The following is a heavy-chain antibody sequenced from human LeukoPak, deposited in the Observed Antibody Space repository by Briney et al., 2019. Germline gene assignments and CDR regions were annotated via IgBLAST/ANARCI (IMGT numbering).Heavy chain of an antibody. D-gene: IGHD4-17*01. V-gene: IGHV1-2*04. CDR2: INPNSGGT. CDR3: ARDQWTGYGDPSNYYYYGMDV. Sequence: ASVMVSCKASGYTFTGYYMHWVRQAPGQGLEWMGWINPNSGGTNYAQKFQGWVTMTRDTSISTAYMELSRLRSDDTAVYYCARDQWTGYGDPSNYYYYGMDVWGQGTTVTVSS. J-gene: IGHJ6*02. CDR1: GYTFTGYY.